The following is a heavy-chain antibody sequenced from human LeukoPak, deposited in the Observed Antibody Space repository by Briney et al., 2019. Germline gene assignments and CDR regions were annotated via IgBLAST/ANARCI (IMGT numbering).Heavy chain of an antibody. Sequence: PGGSLRLSCAASGFTLDDYAMHWVRQAPGKGLEWVSGISWNSGSIGYADSVKGRFTISRDNAKNSLYLQMNSLRAEDTALYYCAKDEGPIAAAGTGACFDYWGQGTLVTVSS. J-gene: IGHJ4*02. CDR2: ISWNSGSI. D-gene: IGHD6-13*01. CDR3: AKDEGPIAAAGTGACFDY. CDR1: GFTLDDYA. V-gene: IGHV3-9*01.